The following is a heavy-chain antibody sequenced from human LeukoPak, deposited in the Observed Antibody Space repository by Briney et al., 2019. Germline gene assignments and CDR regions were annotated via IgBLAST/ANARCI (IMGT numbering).Heavy chain of an antibody. CDR2: ISYDGSNK. CDR3: ARDALMGYDY. V-gene: IGHV3-30-3*01. J-gene: IGHJ4*02. CDR1: GFTFSSYA. D-gene: IGHD2-8*01. Sequence: PGGSLRLSCAASGFTFSSYAMHWVRQAPGKGLEWVAVISYDGSNKYYVDSVKGRFTISRDNSKNTLYLQMNSLRAEDTAVYYCARDALMGYDYWGQGTLVTVSS.